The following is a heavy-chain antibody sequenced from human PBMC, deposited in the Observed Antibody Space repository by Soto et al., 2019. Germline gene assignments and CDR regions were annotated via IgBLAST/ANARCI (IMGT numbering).Heavy chain of an antibody. CDR1: GGSFSGYY. J-gene: IGHJ4*02. D-gene: IGHD3-22*01. V-gene: IGHV4-34*01. CDR2: INHSGST. Sequence: SETLSLTCAVYGGSFSGYYWSWIRQPPGKGLEWIGEINHSGSTNYNPSLKSRVTISVDTSKNQFSLKLSSVTAADTAVYYCARDELEYYYDSSGYYFDYWGQGTLVTVSS. CDR3: ARDELEYYYDSSGYYFDY.